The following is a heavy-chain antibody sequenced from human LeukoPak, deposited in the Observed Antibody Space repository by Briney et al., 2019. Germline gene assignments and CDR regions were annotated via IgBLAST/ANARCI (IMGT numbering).Heavy chain of an antibody. V-gene: IGHV3-23*01. CDR2: ISGGGGYT. CDR3: AKDLTTVTTGDY. Sequence: PGGSLRLSCAASGFTFSSYAMSWVRQAPGKGLEWVSGISGGGGYTYYADSVKGRFTISRDNSKNTLYLQMSSLRAEDTAVYYCAKDLTTVTTGDYWGQGTLVTVSS. CDR1: GFTFSSYA. J-gene: IGHJ4*02. D-gene: IGHD4-17*01.